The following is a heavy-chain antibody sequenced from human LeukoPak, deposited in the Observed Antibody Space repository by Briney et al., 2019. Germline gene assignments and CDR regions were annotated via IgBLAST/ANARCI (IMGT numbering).Heavy chain of an antibody. J-gene: IGHJ5*02. Sequence: SVKVSCKASGGTFSSYAISWVRQAPGQGLEWMGRIIPILGIANYAQKFQGRVTITADKSTSTAYMELSSLRSEDTAVYYCARDNYYGSGKIWFDPWGQGTLVTVSS. V-gene: IGHV1-69*04. CDR1: GGTFSSYA. D-gene: IGHD3-10*01. CDR3: ARDNYYGSGKIWFDP. CDR2: IIPILGIA.